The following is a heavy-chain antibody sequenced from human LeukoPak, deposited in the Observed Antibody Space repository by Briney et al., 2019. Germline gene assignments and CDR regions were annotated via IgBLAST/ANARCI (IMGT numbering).Heavy chain of an antibody. V-gene: IGHV3-7*01. CDR1: GFTFSSYW. D-gene: IGHD3-22*01. CDR3: ARSLPIVVVVEYFDY. J-gene: IGHJ4*02. Sequence: GGSLRLSCAASGFTFSSYWMSWVRQAPGKGLEWVANIKQDGSEKYYVDSVKGRFTISRDNAKNLLYLQMNSLRAEDTAVYYCARSLPIVVVVEYFDYWGQGTLVTVSS. CDR2: IKQDGSEK.